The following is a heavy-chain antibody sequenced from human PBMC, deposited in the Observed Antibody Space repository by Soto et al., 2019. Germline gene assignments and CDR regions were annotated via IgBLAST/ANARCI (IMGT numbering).Heavy chain of an antibody. CDR2: ISGSGGST. J-gene: IGHJ6*02. V-gene: IGHV3-23*04. CDR3: AKPDYYGSGSYSYYYYYYGMDV. Sequence: EVQLVESGGGLVQPGGSLRLSCAASGFTFSSYWMHWVRQAPGKGLEWVSAISGSGGSTYYADSVKGRFTISRDNSKNTLYLQMNSLRAEDTAVYYCAKPDYYGSGSYSYYYYYYGMDVWGQGTTVTVSS. CDR1: GFTFSSYW. D-gene: IGHD3-10*01.